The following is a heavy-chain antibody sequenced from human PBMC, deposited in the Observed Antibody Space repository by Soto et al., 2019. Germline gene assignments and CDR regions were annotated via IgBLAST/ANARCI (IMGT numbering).Heavy chain of an antibody. V-gene: IGHV3-21*01. CDR3: ARDTSVDTLFEY. CDR1: GFTFISDS. D-gene: IGHD5-18*01. Sequence: LRLSCAASGFTFISDSMNWVRQAPGRVLEWVSSISSSSSYIYYADSVKGRFTISRDNAKNSLYLQMNSLRAEDTAVYYCARDTSVDTLFEYWGQGTLVSVSS. J-gene: IGHJ4*02. CDR2: ISSSSSYI.